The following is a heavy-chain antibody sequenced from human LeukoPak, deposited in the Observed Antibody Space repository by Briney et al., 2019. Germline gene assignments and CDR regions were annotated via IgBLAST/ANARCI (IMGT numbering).Heavy chain of an antibody. CDR1: GFTFSTYS. CDR3: AREDNYYGSGTPFDY. Sequence: GGSLRLTCAASGFTFSTYSMNGVRQAPGRGLEWVSSISSTSSYIYYADSVKGRFTISRDNAKNSLYLQMNSLRAEDTAVYYCAREDNYYGSGTPFDYWGQGTLVTVSS. V-gene: IGHV3-21*01. J-gene: IGHJ4*02. D-gene: IGHD3-10*01. CDR2: ISSTSSYI.